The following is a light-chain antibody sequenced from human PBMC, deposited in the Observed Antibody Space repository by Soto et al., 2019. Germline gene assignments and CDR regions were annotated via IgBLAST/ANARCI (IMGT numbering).Light chain of an antibody. Sequence: DLQRTQSPATLSASVGARVTITFQASQNINNYLNWYQQKPGRAPKLLIYDASNLEAGVPSRFRGSGSGTDFTFTISRLQPEDIATYYCQQYENLPTFGQGTRLENK. CDR2: DAS. CDR1: QNINNY. J-gene: IGKJ5*01. V-gene: IGKV1-33*01. CDR3: QQYENLPT.